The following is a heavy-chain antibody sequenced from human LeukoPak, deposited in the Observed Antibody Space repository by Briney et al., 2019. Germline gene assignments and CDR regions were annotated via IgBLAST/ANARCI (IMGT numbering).Heavy chain of an antibody. CDR3: ARVDTAISFNWFDP. Sequence: SGGSLRLSCAAWGFTFSSYWMSWVRQAPGKGLEWVANIKQEGSEKYYVDSVKGRFNISRDNAKNSLYLQMNSLRAEDTAVYYCARVDTAISFNWFDPWGQGTLVTVS. J-gene: IGHJ5*02. V-gene: IGHV3-7*04. CDR1: GFTFSSYW. CDR2: IKQEGSEK. D-gene: IGHD5-18*01.